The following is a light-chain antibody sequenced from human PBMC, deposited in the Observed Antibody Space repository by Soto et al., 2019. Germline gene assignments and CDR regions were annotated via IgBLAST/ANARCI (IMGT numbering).Light chain of an antibody. CDR3: QQSGGSSLS. CDR2: GAS. V-gene: IGKV3-20*01. J-gene: IGKJ4*01. Sequence: ELVMYQSPTTLSVSPGERATLSCRASQSVTYNLAWYQQKPGQAPRLLIYGASTRAPGTPDTFSGSGSGTDFTLTISRLEPEDFAVYYCQQSGGSSLSFGGGTKV. CDR1: QSVTYN.